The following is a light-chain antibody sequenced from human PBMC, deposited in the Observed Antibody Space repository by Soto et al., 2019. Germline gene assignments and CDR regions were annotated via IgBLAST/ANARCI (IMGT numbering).Light chain of an antibody. CDR2: DVS. CDR3: QQYNSYSWT. Sequence: DIQMTHSPSTLSASVGDRVIITCRASQSISRRLAWYQQKPGKAPRLLIYDVSTLESGVPSRFSGSGSGTEFTLTISGLQPDDFVTYYCQQYNSYSWTFGQGTKVDIK. J-gene: IGKJ1*01. V-gene: IGKV1-5*01. CDR1: QSISRR.